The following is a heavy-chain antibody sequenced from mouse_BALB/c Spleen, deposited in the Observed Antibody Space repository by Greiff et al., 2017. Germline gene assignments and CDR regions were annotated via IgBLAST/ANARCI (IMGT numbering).Heavy chain of an antibody. CDR1: GFTFSSYT. J-gene: IGHJ3*01. Sequence: EVHLVESGGGLVKPGGSLKLSCAASGFTFSSYTMSWVRQTPEKRLEWVATISSGGGNTYYPDSVKGRFTISRDNAKNNLYLQMSSLRSEDTALYYCARGDGYYLFAYWGQGTLVTVSA. CDR2: ISSGGGNT. D-gene: IGHD2-3*01. V-gene: IGHV5-9*03. CDR3: ARGDGYYLFAY.